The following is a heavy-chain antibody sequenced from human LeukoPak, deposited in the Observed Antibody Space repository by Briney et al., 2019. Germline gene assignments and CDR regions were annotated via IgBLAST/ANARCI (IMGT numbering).Heavy chain of an antibody. Sequence: GGSLRLSCVASGITFSSSWMSWVRQTPGKGLEWVADIKEDGNEKLYVDSVKGRFTISRDNAKNSVYLQMNRLRVEDTAVYFCARDPFCGAIDYWGQGTLVTVSS. V-gene: IGHV3-7*01. CDR3: ARDPFCGAIDY. CDR2: IKEDGNEK. J-gene: IGHJ4*02. D-gene: IGHD2-2*02. CDR1: GITFSSSW.